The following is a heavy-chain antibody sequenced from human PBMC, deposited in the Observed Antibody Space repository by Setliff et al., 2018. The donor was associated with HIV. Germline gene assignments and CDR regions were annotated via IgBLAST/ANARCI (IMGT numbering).Heavy chain of an antibody. Sequence: SETLSLTCTVSGGSISNSSQYWDWIRQLPGKGLEWIGTINYSWNTYDNPSLKSRVTISVDTSKKQFSLKLSSVSAADTAVYYCARRWKSSQYYDFWSPRSSYFDFWGQVMLVTVSS. V-gene: IGHV4-39*01. D-gene: IGHD3-3*01. J-gene: IGHJ4*02. CDR1: GGSISNSSQY. CDR2: INYSWNT. CDR3: ARRWKSSQYYDFWSPRSSYFDF.